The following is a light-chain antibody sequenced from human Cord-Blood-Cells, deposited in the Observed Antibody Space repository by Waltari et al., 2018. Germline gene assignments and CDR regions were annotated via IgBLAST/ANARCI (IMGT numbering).Light chain of an antibody. Sequence: EIVLTQSPGTLSLSPGERATLSCRASQSVSSSYLAWYQQKPGQAPRHLIYGASSRATGIPDRFSGSGSGTDFTLTISRLEPEDFAVYYCQQYGRAYTFGQGTKLEIK. J-gene: IGKJ2*01. CDR1: QSVSSSY. V-gene: IGKV3-20*01. CDR3: QQYGRAYT. CDR2: GAS.